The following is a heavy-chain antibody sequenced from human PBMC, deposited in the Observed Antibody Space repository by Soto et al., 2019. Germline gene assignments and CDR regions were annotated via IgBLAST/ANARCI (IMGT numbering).Heavy chain of an antibody. V-gene: IGHV1-69*13. J-gene: IGHJ6*02. D-gene: IGHD6-13*01. CDR2: IIPIFGTA. CDR3: ARDLAAAGTSRYYYGMDV. Sequence: SVKVSCKASGGTFSSYAISWVRQAPGQGLEWMGGIIPIFGTANYAQKFQGRVTITADESTSTAYMELSSLRSEDTAVYYCARDLAAAGTSRYYYGMDVWGQGTTVTVSS. CDR1: GGTFSSYA.